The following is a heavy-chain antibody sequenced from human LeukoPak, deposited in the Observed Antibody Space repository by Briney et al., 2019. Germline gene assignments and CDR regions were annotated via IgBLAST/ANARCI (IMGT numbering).Heavy chain of an antibody. CDR1: GGSISSYY. D-gene: IGHD2-2*01. J-gene: IGHJ4*02. Sequence: PSETLSLTCTVSGGSISSYYWSWIRQPPGKGLEWIGYIYYSGSTNYNPSLKSRVTISVDTSKNQFSLKLSSVTAADTAVYYCARGDLPNLYQLPHWGQGTLVTVSS. V-gene: IGHV4-59*01. CDR3: ARGDLPNLYQLPH. CDR2: IYYSGST.